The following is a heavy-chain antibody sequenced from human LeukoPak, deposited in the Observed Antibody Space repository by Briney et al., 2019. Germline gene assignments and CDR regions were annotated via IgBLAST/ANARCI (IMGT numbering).Heavy chain of an antibody. V-gene: IGHV3-30*02. Sequence: GGSLRLSCAASGFTFSTYGMHWVRQAPGKGLEWVALLRYDGTNKYYADSVKGRFTISRDNSKNTLYLQMNSLRAEDTAVYYCARGPSGYHNTGGQGTLVTVSS. CDR1: GFTFSTYG. CDR2: LRYDGTNK. J-gene: IGHJ4*02. D-gene: IGHD5-12*01. CDR3: ARGPSGYHNT.